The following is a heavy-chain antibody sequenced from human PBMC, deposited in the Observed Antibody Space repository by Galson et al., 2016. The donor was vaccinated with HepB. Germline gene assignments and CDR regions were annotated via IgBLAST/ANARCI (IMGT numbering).Heavy chain of an antibody. CDR3: AREQVEASYYGSGSGYYYYYGMDI. V-gene: IGHV3-7*03. J-gene: IGHJ6*02. Sequence: SLRLSCAASGFTFSRYWMAWVRQAPGKGLEWVANIKLDGSEKYYVDSVRGRFTLSRDNAKNSLYLEMNSLRVEDTAVYYCAREQVEASYYGSGSGYYYYYGMDIWGQGTTVIVSS. CDR1: GFTFSRYW. D-gene: IGHD3-10*01. CDR2: IKLDGSEK.